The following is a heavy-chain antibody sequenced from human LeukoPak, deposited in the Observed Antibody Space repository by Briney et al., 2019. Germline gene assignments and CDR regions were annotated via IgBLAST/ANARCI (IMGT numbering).Heavy chain of an antibody. V-gene: IGHV4-31*03. D-gene: IGHD3-22*01. J-gene: IGHJ4*02. CDR2: IYYSGST. Sequence: SQTLSLTCTVSGGSISSGGYYWSRIRQHPGKGLEWIGYIYYSGSTYYNPSLKSRVTISVDTSKNQFSLKLSSVTAADTAVYYCARGKGYDSSGLSQEYYFDYWGQGTLVTVSS. CDR1: GGSISSGGYY. CDR3: ARGKGYDSSGLSQEYYFDY.